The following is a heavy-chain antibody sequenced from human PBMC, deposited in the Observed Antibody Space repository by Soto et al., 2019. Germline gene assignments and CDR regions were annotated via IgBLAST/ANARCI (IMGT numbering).Heavy chain of an antibody. V-gene: IGHV3-23*01. CDR1: GFPFSSYS. CDR2: ISGSGGST. Sequence: GGSLSLSSAASGFPFSSYSMSWVRQAPGKGLEWVSAISGSGGSTYYADSVKGRFTISRDNSKNTLYLQMNSLRAEDTAVYYCALTRGYCSGGSCYSHFDYWGQGTLVTVSS. D-gene: IGHD2-15*01. J-gene: IGHJ4*02. CDR3: ALTRGYCSGGSCYSHFDY.